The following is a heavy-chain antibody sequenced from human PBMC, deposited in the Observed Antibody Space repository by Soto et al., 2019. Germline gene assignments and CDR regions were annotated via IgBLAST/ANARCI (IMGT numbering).Heavy chain of an antibody. Sequence: EVQLVESGGGLVQPGGSLGLSCAASGFTFSTYWMTWVRQAPGKGLEWVANIKQDGSEEYYVDSVKGRFTISRDNAKNSRYLQMTSLRAEDTAVYYCARGAFPTWGSYPLDYWGQGTLVTVSS. CDR2: IKQDGSEE. V-gene: IGHV3-7*04. CDR3: ARGAFPTWGSYPLDY. CDR1: GFTFSTYW. D-gene: IGHD3-16*02. J-gene: IGHJ4*02.